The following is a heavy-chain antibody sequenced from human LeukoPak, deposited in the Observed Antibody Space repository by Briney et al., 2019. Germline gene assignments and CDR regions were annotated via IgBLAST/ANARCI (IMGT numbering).Heavy chain of an antibody. CDR3: ARVDTYYYDSSGYYNDY. Sequence: SETLSLTCAVYGGSFSGYYWSWIRQPPGKGLEWIGEINHSGSTNYNPSLKSRVTISVDTSKNQFSLKLSSVTAADTAVYYCARVDTYYYDSSGYYNDYWGQGTLVTVSS. CDR1: GGSFSGYY. D-gene: IGHD3-22*01. V-gene: IGHV4-34*09. CDR2: INHSGST. J-gene: IGHJ4*02.